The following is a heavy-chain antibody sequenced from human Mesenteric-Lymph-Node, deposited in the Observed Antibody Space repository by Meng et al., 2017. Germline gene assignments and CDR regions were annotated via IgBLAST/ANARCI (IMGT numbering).Heavy chain of an antibody. J-gene: IGHJ4*02. CDR1: GGSISSNGYY. Sequence: LQLQESGPGLVKPSEPLSLTCTVSGGSISSNGYYWDWVRQPPGKGLEWIGAIYHSGSTSYNPSLQSRVTMFVDTSKNQFSLMLTSVTATDTAVYYCARRRGGSGRDCWGQGTLVTVSS. V-gene: IGHV4-39*01. CDR2: IYHSGST. D-gene: IGHD3-10*01. CDR3: ARRRGGSGRDC.